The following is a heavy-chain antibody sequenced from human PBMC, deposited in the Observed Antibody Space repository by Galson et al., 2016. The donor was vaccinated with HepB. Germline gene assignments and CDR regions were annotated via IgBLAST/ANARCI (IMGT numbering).Heavy chain of an antibody. J-gene: IGHJ4*02. V-gene: IGHV1-69*06. CDR3: ARVLHGDYGGWYFDS. CDR1: GGTFSNNA. Sequence: SVKVSCKASGGTFSNNAISWVRQAPGQGLEWMGGIIPIFDTPHSSQKFRGRVTITADKSTTTAYMELTRLTSEDTAMYYCARVLHGDYGGWYFDSWGQGTLVTVSS. D-gene: IGHD4-17*01. CDR2: IIPIFDTP.